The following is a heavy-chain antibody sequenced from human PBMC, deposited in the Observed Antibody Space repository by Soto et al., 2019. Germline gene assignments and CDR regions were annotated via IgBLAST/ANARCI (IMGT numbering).Heavy chain of an antibody. Sequence: GGSLRLSCAASGFTFSNNYMSWVRQAPGKGLEWVSVIYSGGSTYYADSVKGRFTISRDNSKNTLYLQMNSLRAEDTAVYYCARAEYSGYDPMGAFDIWGQGTMVTVSS. V-gene: IGHV3-66*01. J-gene: IGHJ3*02. D-gene: IGHD5-12*01. CDR2: IYSGGST. CDR1: GFTFSNNY. CDR3: ARAEYSGYDPMGAFDI.